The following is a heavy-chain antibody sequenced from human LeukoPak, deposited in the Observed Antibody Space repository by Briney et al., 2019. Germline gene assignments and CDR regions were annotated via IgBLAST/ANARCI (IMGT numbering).Heavy chain of an antibody. CDR3: ARAPEKPRGYSYGNAFDY. D-gene: IGHD5-18*01. V-gene: IGHV1-46*01. CDR2: INPSGGST. Sequence: ASVKVSCKASGYTFTSYYMRWVRQAPGQGLEWMGIINPSGGSTSYAQKFQGRVTMTRDTSTSTVYMELSSLRSEDTAVYYCARAPEKPRGYSYGNAFDYWGQGTLVTVSS. CDR1: GYTFTSYY. J-gene: IGHJ4*02.